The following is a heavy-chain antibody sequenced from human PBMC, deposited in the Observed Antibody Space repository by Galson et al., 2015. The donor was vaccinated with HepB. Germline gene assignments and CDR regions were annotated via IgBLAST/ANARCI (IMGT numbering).Heavy chain of an antibody. J-gene: IGHJ5*02. CDR3: AHRPDTMVQGPTGWFDP. CDR2: IYWDDDK. V-gene: IGHV2-5*02. CDR1: GFSLSTSGVG. D-gene: IGHD3-10*01. Sequence: PALVKPTQTLTLTCTFSGFSLSTSGVGVGWIRQPPGKALEWLALIYWDDDKRYSPSLKSRLTITKDTSKNQVVLTMTNMDPVDTATYYCAHRPDTMVQGPTGWFDPWGQGTLVTVSS.